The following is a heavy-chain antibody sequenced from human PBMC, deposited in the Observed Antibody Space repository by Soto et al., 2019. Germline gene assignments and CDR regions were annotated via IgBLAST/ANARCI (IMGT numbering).Heavy chain of an antibody. D-gene: IGHD6-13*01. CDR1: GFTFGDYG. V-gene: IGHV3-20*04. CDR3: AREALAGYSSSWYIDY. Sequence: PGGSLRLSCAASGFTFGDYGMSWVRQAPGKGLEWVSGINWNGGSTGYADSVKGRFTISRDNAKNSLYLQMNSLRAEDTALYYCAREALAGYSSSWYIDYWGQGTLVTVSS. J-gene: IGHJ4*02. CDR2: INWNGGST.